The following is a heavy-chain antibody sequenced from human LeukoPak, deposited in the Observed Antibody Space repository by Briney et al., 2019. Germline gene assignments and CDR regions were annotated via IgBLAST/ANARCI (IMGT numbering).Heavy chain of an antibody. CDR1: GGSISSGSYC. V-gene: IGHV4-61*02. D-gene: IGHD2-15*01. CDR3: ARDFEGISGLFDY. CDR2: IYTSGST. J-gene: IGHJ4*02. Sequence: SETLSLTCTVSGGSISSGSYCWSWIRQPAGKGLEWIGRIYTSGSTNYNPSLKSRVTISVDTSKNQFSLRLSSVTAADTAVYYCARDFEGISGLFDYWGQGTLVTVSS.